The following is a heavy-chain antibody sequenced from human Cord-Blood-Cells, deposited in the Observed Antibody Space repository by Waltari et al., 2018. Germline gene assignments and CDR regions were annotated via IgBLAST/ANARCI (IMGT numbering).Heavy chain of an antibody. CDR2: ISYEGSNK. V-gene: IGHV3-30-3*01. D-gene: IGHD3-16*01. CDR3: ARDLRWGTLDY. J-gene: IGHJ4*02. Sequence: QVQLVESGGGVVQPGRSLRLSCAASGFTFSSYAMHWVRQAPGKGLEGVAVISYEGSNKYYADSVKGRFTISRDNSKNTLYLQMNSLRAEDTAVYYCARDLRWGTLDYWGQGTLVTVSS. CDR1: GFTFSSYA.